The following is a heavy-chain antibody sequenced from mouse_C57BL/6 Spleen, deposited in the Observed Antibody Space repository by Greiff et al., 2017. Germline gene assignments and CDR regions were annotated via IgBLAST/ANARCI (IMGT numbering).Heavy chain of an antibody. J-gene: IGHJ1*03. CDR3: AKKGSYLWYFDV. CDR1: GFSLTSYG. Sequence: VHLVESGPGLVQPSQSLSITCTVSGFSLTSYGVHWVRQSPGKGLEWLGVIWRGGSTDYNAAFMSRLSITKDNSKSQVFFKMNSLQADDTAIYYCAKKGSYLWYFDVWGTGTTVTVSS. V-gene: IGHV2-5*01. D-gene: IGHD1-1*02. CDR2: IWRGGST.